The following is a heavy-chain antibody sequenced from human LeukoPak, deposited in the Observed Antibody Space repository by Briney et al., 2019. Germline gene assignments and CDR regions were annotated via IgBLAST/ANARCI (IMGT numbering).Heavy chain of an antibody. CDR1: GGSISSSSYY. CDR3: ARIVGASDY. D-gene: IGHD1-26*01. V-gene: IGHV4-39*01. Sequence: SETLSLTCTVSGGSISSSSYYWGWIRQPPGKVLEWIGSIYYSGSTYYNPSLKSRVTISVDTSKNQFSLKLSSVTAADTAVYYCARIVGASDYWGQGTLVTVSS. J-gene: IGHJ4*02. CDR2: IYYSGST.